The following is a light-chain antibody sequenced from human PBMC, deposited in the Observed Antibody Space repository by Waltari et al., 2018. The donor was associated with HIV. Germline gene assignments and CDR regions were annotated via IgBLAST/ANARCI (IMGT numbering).Light chain of an antibody. V-gene: IGLV2-23*02. Sequence: QSALTQPPPVSGSLRQSTTISCHGTSSDVASYKLFSLYHHRPGKAPKPMIYELIKRASGVSKRFSGSKAGNTASLTISGLQAEDEADYYCCSYAGSSTLVFGGGTKLTVL. CDR1: SSDVASYKL. CDR2: ELI. J-gene: IGLJ3*02. CDR3: CSYAGSSTLV.